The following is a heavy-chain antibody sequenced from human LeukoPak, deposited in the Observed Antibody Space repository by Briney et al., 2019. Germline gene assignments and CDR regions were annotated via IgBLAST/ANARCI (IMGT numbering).Heavy chain of an antibody. Sequence: GGSLRLSCAASGFTFNYYAMSWVRQAPGKGLEWVSGISDNEGRTYYTDSVKDRFTISRDNSTNTVYLQMNHLRADDTAVYFCARHDSFIPYWGQGTLVTVSS. CDR2: ISDNEGRT. CDR3: ARHDSFIPY. D-gene: IGHD5-18*01. V-gene: IGHV3-23*01. J-gene: IGHJ4*02. CDR1: GFTFNYYA.